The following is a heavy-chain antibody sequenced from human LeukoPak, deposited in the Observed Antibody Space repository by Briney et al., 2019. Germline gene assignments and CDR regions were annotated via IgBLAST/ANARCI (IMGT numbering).Heavy chain of an antibody. CDR2: IYYSGST. CDR3: ARDSSWYWNDAFDI. Sequence: PSETLSLTCTVSGGSISSYYWSWIRQPPGKGLEWIGYIYYSGSTNYNPSLKSRVTISVDTSKNQFSLKLSSVTAADTAVYYCARDSSWYWNDAFDIWGQGTMATVSS. J-gene: IGHJ3*02. V-gene: IGHV4-59*12. D-gene: IGHD6-13*01. CDR1: GGSISSYY.